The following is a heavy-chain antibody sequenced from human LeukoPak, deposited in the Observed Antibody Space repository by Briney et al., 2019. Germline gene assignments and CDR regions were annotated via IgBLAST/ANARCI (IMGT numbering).Heavy chain of an antibody. J-gene: IGHJ6*04. CDR2: IVPIFGTA. D-gene: IGHD3-10*01. CDR3: ARGGLWVTMVRGAPYGMDV. CDR1: GGTFSSYA. V-gene: IGHV1-69*06. Sequence: SVKVSCKASGGTFSSYAISWVRQAPGQGLEWMGGIVPIFGTANYAQKFQGRVTITADKSTSTAYMELSSLRSEDTAVYYCARGGLWVTMVRGAPYGMDVWGKGTTVTVSS.